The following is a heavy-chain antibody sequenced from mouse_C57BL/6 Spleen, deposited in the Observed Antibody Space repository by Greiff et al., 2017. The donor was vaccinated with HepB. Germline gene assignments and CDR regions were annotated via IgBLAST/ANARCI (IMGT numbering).Heavy chain of an antibody. Sequence: EVKLVESGGDLVKPGGSLKLSCAASGFTFSSYGMSWVRQTPDKRLEWVATISSGGSYTYYPDSVKGRFTISRDNAKNTLYLQMSSLKSEDTAMYYCARGGDYDYSLAYWGQGTLVTVSA. CDR1: GFTFSSYG. CDR3: ARGGDYDYSLAY. J-gene: IGHJ3*01. D-gene: IGHD2-4*01. V-gene: IGHV5-6*02. CDR2: ISSGGSYT.